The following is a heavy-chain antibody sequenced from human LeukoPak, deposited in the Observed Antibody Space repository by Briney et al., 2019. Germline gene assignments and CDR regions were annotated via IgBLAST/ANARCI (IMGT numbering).Heavy chain of an antibody. V-gene: IGHV4-34*01. D-gene: IGHD3-10*01. CDR2: INHSGST. CDR3: ARGKNYYGSGSYLRRLHYYFDY. J-gene: IGHJ4*02. Sequence: PSETLSLTCAVYGGSFSGYYWSWIRQPPGKGLEWIGDINHSGSTNYNPSLKSRVTISVDTSKNQFSLKLSSVTAADTAVYYCARGKNYYGSGSYLRRLHYYFDYWGQGTLVTVSS. CDR1: GGSFSGYY.